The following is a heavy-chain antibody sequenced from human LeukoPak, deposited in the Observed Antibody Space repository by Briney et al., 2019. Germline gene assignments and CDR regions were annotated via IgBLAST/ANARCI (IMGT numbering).Heavy chain of an antibody. Sequence: ASVKVSCKASGYTFTSYYMHWVRQAPGQGLEWMGIINPSGGSTSYAQKFQGRVTMIRDMSTSTVYMELSSLRSEDTAVYYCARVIITEAWFDPWGQGTLVTVSS. J-gene: IGHJ5*02. CDR3: ARVIITEAWFDP. D-gene: IGHD3-22*01. CDR1: GYTFTSYY. CDR2: INPSGGST. V-gene: IGHV1-46*01.